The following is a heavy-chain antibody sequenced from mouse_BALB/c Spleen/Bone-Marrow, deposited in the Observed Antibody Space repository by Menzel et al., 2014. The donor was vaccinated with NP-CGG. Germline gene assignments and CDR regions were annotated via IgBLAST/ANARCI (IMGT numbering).Heavy chain of an antibody. V-gene: IGHV2-2*02. CDR3: ARNSGGFAY. CDR2: IWSGGST. J-gene: IGHJ3*01. Sequence: VQLQQSGPGLVQPSQSLSITCTVSGFSLTSYGVHWVRQSPGKGLEWLGVIWSGGSTDYNAAFISRLSISKDNSKSQVFFKMNSLQANDTAIHYCARNSGGFAYWGQGTLVTVSA. CDR1: GFSLTSYG.